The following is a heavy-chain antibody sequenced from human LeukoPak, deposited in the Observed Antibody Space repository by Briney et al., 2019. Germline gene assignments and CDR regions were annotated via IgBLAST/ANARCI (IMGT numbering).Heavy chain of an antibody. J-gene: IGHJ4*02. V-gene: IGHV4-30-4*01. CDR3: ARATIREDIVVVPAAIDY. Sequence: PSQTLSLTCTVSGGSISSGDYYWSWIRQPPGKGLEWIGYIYYSGSTYYNPSLKSRVTISVDTSKNQFSLKLSSVTAADTVVYYCARATIREDIVVVPAAIDYWGQGTLVTVSS. D-gene: IGHD2-2*01. CDR1: GGSISSGDYY. CDR2: IYYSGST.